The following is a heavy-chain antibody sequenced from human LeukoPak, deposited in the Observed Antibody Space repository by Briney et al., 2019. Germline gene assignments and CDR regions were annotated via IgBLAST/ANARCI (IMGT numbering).Heavy chain of an antibody. J-gene: IGHJ6*02. Sequence: NKHYVDSVKGRFTISRDNSKNTLYLQMNSLRAEDTAVYYCAREMKTHLSQDIVVVPAAMSYYGMDVWGQGTTVTVSS. V-gene: IGHV3-33*01. D-gene: IGHD2-2*01. CDR2: NK. CDR3: AREMKTHLSQDIVVVPAAMSYYGMDV.